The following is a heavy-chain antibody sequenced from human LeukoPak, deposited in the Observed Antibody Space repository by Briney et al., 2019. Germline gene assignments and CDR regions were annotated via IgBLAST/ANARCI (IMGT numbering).Heavy chain of an antibody. CDR3: ARAAADMDTAMVTVDY. D-gene: IGHD5-18*01. V-gene: IGHV4-61*02. Sequence: SETLSLTCTVSGGSISSGSYYWSWIRQTAGKGLEWIGRIYTSGSTNYNPSLKSRVTISVDTSKNQFSLKLSSVTAADTAVYYCARAAADMDTAMVTVDYWGQGTLVTVSS. CDR2: IYTSGST. J-gene: IGHJ4*02. CDR1: GGSISSGSYY.